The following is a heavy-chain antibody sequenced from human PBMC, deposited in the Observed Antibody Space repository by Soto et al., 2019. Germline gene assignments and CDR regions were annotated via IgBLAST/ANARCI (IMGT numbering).Heavy chain of an antibody. J-gene: IGHJ3*02. CDR1: GGTFSSYA. CDR2: IIPIFGTA. D-gene: IGHD3-22*01. V-gene: IGHV1-69*01. CDR3: ASYYDSSGYYLGAPPADAFDI. Sequence: QVQLVQSGAEVKKPGSSVKVSCKASGGTFSSYAISWVRQAPGQGLEWMGGIIPIFGTANYAQKFQGRVRITADESTTTAYMELSSLRSEDTAVYYCASYYDSSGYYLGAPPADAFDIWGQGTMVTVSS.